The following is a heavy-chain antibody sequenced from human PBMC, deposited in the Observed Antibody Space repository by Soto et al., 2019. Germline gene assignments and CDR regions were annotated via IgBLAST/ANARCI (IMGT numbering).Heavy chain of an antibody. J-gene: IGHJ3*02. CDR2: FNSDGSI. CDR1: GFTFRTYW. D-gene: IGHD6-19*01. V-gene: IGHV3-74*01. CDR3: ARGQWGAFDI. Sequence: EVQLVESGGGLVQPGGSLRLSCVASGFTFRTYWMHWLRQVPGKGLVWISRFNSDGSIGYADSVKGRFTISRDNAKNTVSLQMTSVRAEDTAVYYCARGQWGAFDIWGQGTTVTVSA.